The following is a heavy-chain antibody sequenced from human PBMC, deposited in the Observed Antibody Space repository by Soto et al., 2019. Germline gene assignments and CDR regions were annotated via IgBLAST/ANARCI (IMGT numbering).Heavy chain of an antibody. Sequence: PGWSLRLSCASSGFTFISYWMSWVRQAPGKGLEWVANIKQDGSEKYYVDSVKGRFTISRDNAKNSLYLQMNSLRAEDTAVYYCARDGMATSYFDYWGQGTLVTVSS. CDR1: GFTFISYW. CDR2: IKQDGSEK. J-gene: IGHJ4*02. V-gene: IGHV3-7*03. CDR3: ARDGMATSYFDY. D-gene: IGHD5-12*01.